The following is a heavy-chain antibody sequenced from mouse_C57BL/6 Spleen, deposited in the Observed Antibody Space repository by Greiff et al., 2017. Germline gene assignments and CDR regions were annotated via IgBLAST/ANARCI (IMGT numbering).Heavy chain of an antibody. CDR3: ANGNSYAMDY. J-gene: IGHJ4*01. CDR2: IYPGSGNT. V-gene: IGHV1-76*01. CDR1: GYTFTDYY. Sequence: VQLQQSGAELVRPGASVKLSCKASGYTFTDYYINWVKQRPGQGLEWIARIYPGSGNTYYNEKFKGKATLTAEKSSSTAYMQLSSLTSEDSAVYFCANGNSYAMDYWGQGTSVTVSS. D-gene: IGHD2-1*01.